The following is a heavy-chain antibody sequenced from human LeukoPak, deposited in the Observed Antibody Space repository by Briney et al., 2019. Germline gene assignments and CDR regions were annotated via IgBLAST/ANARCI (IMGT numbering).Heavy chain of an antibody. J-gene: IGHJ4*02. Sequence: PSETLSLTCTVSGGSISSSSYYWGWIRQPPGKGLEWIGSIYYGGSTYYNPSLKSRVTISVDTSKNQFSLKLSSVTAADTAVYYCARRGYSYIFDYWGQGTLVTVSS. CDR2: IYYGGST. V-gene: IGHV4-39*01. CDR3: ARRGYSYIFDY. D-gene: IGHD5-18*01. CDR1: GGSISSSSYY.